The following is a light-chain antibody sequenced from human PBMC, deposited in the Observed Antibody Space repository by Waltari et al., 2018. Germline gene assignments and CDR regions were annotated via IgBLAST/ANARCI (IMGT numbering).Light chain of an antibody. CDR3: FSYAGSPWV. CDR1: SSDVGRYNY. CDR2: DVN. V-gene: IGLV2-11*01. J-gene: IGLJ3*02. Sequence: HSALTQPRSVSGSPGQSVTISCTGSSSDVGRYNYVSWYPQHPGKAPKVMIHDVNHRPSGVPDRFSGSKSGNTASLTISGLQAEDEADYYCFSYAGSPWVFGGGTKLTVL.